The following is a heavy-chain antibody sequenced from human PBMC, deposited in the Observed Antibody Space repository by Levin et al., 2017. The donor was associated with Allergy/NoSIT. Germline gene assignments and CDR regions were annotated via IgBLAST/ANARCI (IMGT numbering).Heavy chain of an antibody. CDR3: TTGGWFDWDTFDY. CDR2: IKSKTDGGTT. V-gene: IGHV3-15*01. CDR1: GFTFSNAW. D-gene: IGHD3-9*01. J-gene: IGHJ4*02. Sequence: GESLKISCAASGFTFSNAWMSWVRQAPGKGLEWVGRIKSKTDGGTTDYAAPVKGRFTISRDDSKNTLYLQMNSLKTEDTAVYYCTTGGWFDWDTFDYWGQGTLVTVSS.